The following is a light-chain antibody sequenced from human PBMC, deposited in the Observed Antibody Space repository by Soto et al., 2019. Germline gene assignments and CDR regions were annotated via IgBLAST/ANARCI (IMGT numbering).Light chain of an antibody. J-gene: IGLJ2*01. Sequence: QSVLTQPPSASGSPGQSVTISCTGTSSDVGGYNYVSWYQQHPGKAPKLMIYDVTKRPSGVPDRFSGSKSGNTASLTISGLQAEDESDYYCCSFAGTYTIFGGGTQLTVL. V-gene: IGLV2-11*01. CDR1: SSDVGGYNY. CDR3: CSFAGTYTI. CDR2: DVT.